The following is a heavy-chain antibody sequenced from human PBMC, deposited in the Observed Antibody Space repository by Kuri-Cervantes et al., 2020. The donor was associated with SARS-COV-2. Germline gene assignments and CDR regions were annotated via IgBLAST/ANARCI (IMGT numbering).Heavy chain of an antibody. CDR3: ARAAHYYYGMDV. Sequence: LSLTCAASGFTFSSYEMNWVRQAPGKGLEWVSYISSSGSTIYYADSVKGRFTISRDNAKNSLYLQMNSLRAEDTAVYYCARAAHYYYGMDVWGQGTTVTVSS. CDR1: GFTFSSYE. D-gene: IGHD6-13*01. V-gene: IGHV3-48*03. CDR2: ISSSGSTI. J-gene: IGHJ6*02.